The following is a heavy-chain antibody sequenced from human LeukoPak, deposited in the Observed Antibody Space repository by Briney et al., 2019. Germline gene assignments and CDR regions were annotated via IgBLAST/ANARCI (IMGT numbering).Heavy chain of an antibody. J-gene: IGHJ4*02. CDR3: ARAGGDSLPTDY. Sequence: GGSLRLSCAASGFTVSSNYMSWVRQAPGKGLEWVSVIYSGGSAYYADSVKGRFTISRDNSKNTLYLQMNSLRAEDTAVYYCARAGGDSLPTDYWGQGTLVTVSS. V-gene: IGHV3-53*01. CDR2: IYSGGSA. D-gene: IGHD2-21*02. CDR1: GFTVSSNY.